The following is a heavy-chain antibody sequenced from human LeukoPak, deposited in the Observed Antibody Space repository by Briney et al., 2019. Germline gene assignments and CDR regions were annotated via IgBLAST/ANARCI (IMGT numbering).Heavy chain of an antibody. CDR2: MNPNSGNT. D-gene: IGHD6-19*01. V-gene: IGHV1-8*01. CDR3: ARGWKGSGWYPREQWFDP. CDR1: GYTFTSYD. Sequence: GASVKVSCKASGYTFTSYDINWVRQATGQGLEWMGWMNPNSGNTGYAQKFQGRVTMTRNTSISTAYMELSSLRSEDTAVYYCARGWKGSGWYPREQWFDPWGQGTLVTVSS. J-gene: IGHJ5*02.